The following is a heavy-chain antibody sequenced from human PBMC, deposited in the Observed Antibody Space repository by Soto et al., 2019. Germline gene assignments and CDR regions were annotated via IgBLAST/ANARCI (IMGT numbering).Heavy chain of an antibody. V-gene: IGHV5-51*01. CDR3: ARPLSSGKFYGLESLDY. Sequence: GESLKISCKTSGYSFITYWIAWVRQMPGKGLEWMAIIYPDDSDTRYSPSFQGQVTISADKSISTAYLQWSSLKASDTAMYYCARPLSSGKFYGLESLDYWGQGTLVTVSS. J-gene: IGHJ4*02. D-gene: IGHD6-19*01. CDR1: GYSFITYW. CDR2: IYPDDSDT.